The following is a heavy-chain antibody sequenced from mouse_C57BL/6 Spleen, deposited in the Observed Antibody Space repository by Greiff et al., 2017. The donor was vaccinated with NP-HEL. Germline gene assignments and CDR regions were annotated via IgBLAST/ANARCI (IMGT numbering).Heavy chain of an antibody. V-gene: IGHV1-54*01. Sequence: VQLQQSGAELVRPGTSVKVSCKASGYAFTNYLIEWVKQRPGQGLEWIGVINPGSGGTNYNEKFKGKATLTADKSSSTAYMQLSSLTSEDSAVYFCARRHYGSSLGYWGQGTTLTVSS. J-gene: IGHJ2*01. CDR2: INPGSGGT. CDR1: GYAFTNYL. D-gene: IGHD1-1*01. CDR3: ARRHYGSSLGY.